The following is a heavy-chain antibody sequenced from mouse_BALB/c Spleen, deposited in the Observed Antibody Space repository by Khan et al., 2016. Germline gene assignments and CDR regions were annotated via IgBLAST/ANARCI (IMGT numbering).Heavy chain of an antibody. J-gene: IGHJ4*01. Sequence: QVQLQQPGAELMKPGASVKISCKATGYTFSTYWIEWVKQRPGHGLEWIGEILPGSGSSNYNEKLKGKATFTADTFSNTAYMQLSSLTSEASAVYYCARVYYDYDYGMDYWGQGTSVTVSS. CDR3: ARVYYDYDYGMDY. V-gene: IGHV1-9*01. D-gene: IGHD2-4*01. CDR1: GYTFSTYW. CDR2: ILPGSGSS.